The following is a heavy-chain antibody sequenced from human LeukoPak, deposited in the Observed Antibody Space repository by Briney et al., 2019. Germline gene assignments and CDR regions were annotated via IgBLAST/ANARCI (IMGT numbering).Heavy chain of an antibody. J-gene: IGHJ5*02. Sequence: PGGSLRLSCAASGFTFSSYSMNWVRQAPGKGLEWVSSISSSSSYIYYADSVKGRFTISRDNAKNSLYLQMNSLRAEDTAVYYCARWTPAAAGKGGRLDPWGQGTLVTVSS. CDR1: GFTFSSYS. CDR3: ARWTPAAAGKGGRLDP. D-gene: IGHD6-13*01. V-gene: IGHV3-21*01. CDR2: ISSSSSYI.